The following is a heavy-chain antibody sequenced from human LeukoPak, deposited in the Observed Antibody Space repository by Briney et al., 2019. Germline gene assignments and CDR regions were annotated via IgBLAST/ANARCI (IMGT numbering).Heavy chain of an antibody. CDR2: IYTGGNT. Sequence: PSETLSLTCTVSGGSISSYYWSWIRQPAGKGLEWIGLIYTGGNTNYNPFLKSRVTMSVDTSKNQFSLKLNSVTAADTAVYYCARHAIYSGGYSYWFDPWGLGTLVTVSS. D-gene: IGHD1-26*01. V-gene: IGHV4-4*07. J-gene: IGHJ5*02. CDR3: ARHAIYSGGYSYWFDP. CDR1: GGSISSYY.